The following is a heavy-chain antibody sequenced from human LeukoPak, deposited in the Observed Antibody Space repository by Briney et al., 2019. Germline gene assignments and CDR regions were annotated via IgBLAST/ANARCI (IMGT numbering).Heavy chain of an antibody. CDR1: GFTFSSYS. V-gene: IGHV3-21*01. CDR2: ISSSSSYI. CDR3: ATDLKGFGGADP. J-gene: IGHJ5*02. D-gene: IGHD3-10*01. Sequence: PGGSLRLSCAASGFTFSSYSMNWVRQAPGKGLEWVSSISSSSSYIYYADSVKGRFTISRDNSKNTLYLQMNSLRAEDTAVYYCATDLKGFGGADPWGQGTLVTVSS.